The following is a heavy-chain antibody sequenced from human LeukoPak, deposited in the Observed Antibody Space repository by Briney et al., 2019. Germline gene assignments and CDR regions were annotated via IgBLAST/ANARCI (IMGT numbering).Heavy chain of an antibody. CDR1: GFTFSSYW. CDR2: IKQDGSEK. Sequence: PGGSLRLSCVASGFTFSSYWMSWVRQTPGKGLEWVANIKQDGSEKNYVDSVKGRFTISRDNAKNSLYLQMNSLRAEDTAVYYCAKDLTTGTLSFDYWGQGTLVTVSS. V-gene: IGHV3-7*01. D-gene: IGHD1-1*01. J-gene: IGHJ4*02. CDR3: AKDLTTGTLSFDY.